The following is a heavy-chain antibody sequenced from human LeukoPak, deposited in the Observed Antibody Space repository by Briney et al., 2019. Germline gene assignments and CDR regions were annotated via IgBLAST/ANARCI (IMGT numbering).Heavy chain of an antibody. D-gene: IGHD2-2*01. CDR3: ARVGSITSNWFDP. V-gene: IGHV3-30-3*01. Sequence: PGGSLRLSCAASGFTFSSYAMHWVRQAPGKGLEWVTVISYDGGNKFYADSVKGRFTISRDNSKNTLYLQMNSLRAEDMAVYYCARVGSITSNWFDPWGQGTLVTVSS. CDR2: ISYDGGNK. CDR1: GFTFSSYA. J-gene: IGHJ5*02.